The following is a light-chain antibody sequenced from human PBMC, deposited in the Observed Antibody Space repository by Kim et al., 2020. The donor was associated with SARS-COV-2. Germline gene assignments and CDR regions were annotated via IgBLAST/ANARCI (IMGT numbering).Light chain of an antibody. CDR2: GKI. CDR1: SLRRYY. V-gene: IGLV3-19*01. Sequence: ALGQTVRITCQGDSLRRYYASWYQQKPGQAPVLVIYGKINRPSGIPDRFSGSSSGNTASLTITGAQAEDEADYYCNSRDSSGNHLVFGGGTKLSVL. CDR3: NSRDSSGNHLV. J-gene: IGLJ2*01.